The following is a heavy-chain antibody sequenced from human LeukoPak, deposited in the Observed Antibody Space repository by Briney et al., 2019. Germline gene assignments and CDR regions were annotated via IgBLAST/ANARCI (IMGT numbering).Heavy chain of an antibody. D-gene: IGHD2-2*01. V-gene: IGHV1-2*04. CDR3: ATGFVVVVVPAAPPRDY. CDR1: GYTFTGYY. Sequence: ASVKVSCKASGYTFTGYYMHWVRQAPGQGLEWMGWINPNSGGTNYAQKFQGWVTMTRDTSISTAYMELSRLRSDDTAVYYCATGFVVVVVPAAPPRDYWGQGTLVTVSS. J-gene: IGHJ4*02. CDR2: INPNSGGT.